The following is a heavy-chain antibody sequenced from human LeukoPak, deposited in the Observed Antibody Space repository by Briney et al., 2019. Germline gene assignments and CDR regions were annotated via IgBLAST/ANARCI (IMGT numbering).Heavy chain of an antibody. D-gene: IGHD7-27*01. CDR3: ARAGDWDYYYMDV. CDR1: GFTFSSYS. J-gene: IGHJ6*03. CDR2: ISSSSSYI. V-gene: IGHV3-21*01. Sequence: GGSLRVSCAASGFTFSSYSMNWVRQAPGKGLEWVSSISSSSSYIYYADSVKGRFTISRDNAKNSLYLQMNSLRAEDTAVYYCARAGDWDYYYMDVWGKGTTVTVSS.